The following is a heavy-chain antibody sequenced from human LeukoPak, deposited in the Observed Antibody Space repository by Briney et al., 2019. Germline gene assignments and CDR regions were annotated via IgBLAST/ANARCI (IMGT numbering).Heavy chain of an antibody. CDR2: INPNSGGT. J-gene: IGHJ4*02. CDR3: ARDHDYYGSGSSNY. V-gene: IGHV1-2*02. Sequence: ASVKVSCKASGYTFTGYYMHWVRQAPGQGLEWMGWINPNSGGTNYAQKFQGRVTMTRDTSISTAYMELSRLRSDDTAVYYCARDHDYYGSGSSNYWGQGTLVTVSS. CDR1: GYTFTGYY. D-gene: IGHD3-10*01.